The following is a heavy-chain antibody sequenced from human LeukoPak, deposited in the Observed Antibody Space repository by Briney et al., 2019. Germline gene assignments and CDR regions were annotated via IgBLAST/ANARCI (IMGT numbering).Heavy chain of an antibody. CDR2: ISSSTSYI. J-gene: IGHJ4*02. CDR3: ARGRPHGNDY. Sequence: GGSLRLSCAASGFTFSSYSMNWVRQAPGKGLEWVSSISSSTSYIYYADSVKGRFTISRDNAKNSLYLQMNSLRAEDTAVYYCARGRPHGNDYWGQGTLVTVSS. CDR1: GFTFSSYS. V-gene: IGHV3-21*01. D-gene: IGHD4-23*01.